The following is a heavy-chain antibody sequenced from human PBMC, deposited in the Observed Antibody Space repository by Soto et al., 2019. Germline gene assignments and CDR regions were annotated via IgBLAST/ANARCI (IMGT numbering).Heavy chain of an antibody. CDR1: GFTFSSYS. Sequence: EVQLVESGGGLVQPGGSLRLSCAASGFTFSSYSMNWVRQAPGKGREWVSYISSSSSTIYYADSVKGRFTISRDNAKNSLYLQMNSLRDEDTAVYYCARDEYDYVWGSTPDAFDIWGQGTMVTVSS. D-gene: IGHD3-16*01. V-gene: IGHV3-48*02. CDR3: ARDEYDYVWGSTPDAFDI. J-gene: IGHJ3*02. CDR2: ISSSSSTI.